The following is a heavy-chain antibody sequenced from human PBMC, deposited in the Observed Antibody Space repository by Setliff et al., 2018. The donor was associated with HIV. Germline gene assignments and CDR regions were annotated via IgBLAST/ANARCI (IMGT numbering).Heavy chain of an antibody. D-gene: IGHD3-10*01. J-gene: IGHJ4*01. CDR2: IDVGKGDT. CDR1: GYTFTTYS. V-gene: IGHV1-3*01. CDR3: ARGALLAVFDFDH. Sequence: ASVKVSCKASGYTFTTYSLHWVRQAPGHSLEWVGWIDVGKGDTKYSQELQDRVTITGDTSANTAYMELSRLRSDDTAVYFCARGALLAVFDFDHWGHGTLVTVSS.